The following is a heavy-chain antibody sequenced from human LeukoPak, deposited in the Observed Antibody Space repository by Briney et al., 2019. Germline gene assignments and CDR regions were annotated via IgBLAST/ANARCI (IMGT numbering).Heavy chain of an antibody. V-gene: IGHV3-21*01. D-gene: IGHD3-22*01. J-gene: IGHJ5*02. Sequence: GGSLRLSCAASGFTFSSYSMNWVRQAPGKGLEWVSSISSSSSHIYYADSVKGRFTISRDNSKNTLYLQMNSLRAEDTAVYYCAKGRYYYDSTPMGPWGQGTLVTVSS. CDR2: ISSSSSHI. CDR1: GFTFSSYS. CDR3: AKGRYYYDSTPMGP.